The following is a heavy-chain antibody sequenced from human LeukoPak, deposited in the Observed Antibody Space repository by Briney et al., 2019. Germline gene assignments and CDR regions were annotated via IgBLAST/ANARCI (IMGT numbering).Heavy chain of an antibody. CDR3: ARRPMVRGAIITENFDD. J-gene: IGHJ4*02. V-gene: IGHV3-7*03. D-gene: IGHD3-10*01. Sequence: PGGSLRLSCAASGFTFSSYWMSWVRQAPGKGLEWVANIKQDGSEKYYVDSVKGRFTISRDNAKNSLYLQMNSLRAEDTAVYYCARRPMVRGAIITENFDDWGQGTLVTVSS. CDR2: IKQDGSEK. CDR1: GFTFSSYW.